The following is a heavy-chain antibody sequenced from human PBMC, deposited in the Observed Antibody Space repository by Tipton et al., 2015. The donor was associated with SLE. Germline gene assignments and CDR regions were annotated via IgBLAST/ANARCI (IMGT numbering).Heavy chain of an antibody. J-gene: IGHJ4*02. CDR1: GFRFSHYA. CDR2: IYSDGSRT. CDR3: ARWAYRDGYSYPSDYHFDD. Sequence: SLRLSCAASGFRFSHYAMAWVRQAPGQGLEWVSVIYSDGSRTYYADSGKGRFTVSRENSENTVYLQMNSLRAEDTAVYYCARWAYRDGYSYPSDYHFDDWGQGTLGTVSS. V-gene: IGHV3-23*03. D-gene: IGHD5-24*01.